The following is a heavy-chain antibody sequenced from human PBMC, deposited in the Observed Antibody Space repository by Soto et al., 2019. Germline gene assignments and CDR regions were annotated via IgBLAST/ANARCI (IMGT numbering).Heavy chain of an antibody. CDR2: IYHIGRT. D-gene: IGHD2-21*02. V-gene: IGHV4-39*01. CDR1: GESISSSSYY. J-gene: IGHJ4*02. CDR3: ARQRTTVVTQAYFDY. Sequence: PPATRSITWIVSGESISSSSYYWGWIRQPAGKGLEGSGSIYHIGRTYYNPSLKSRVSISIDTSKNQFSLKLSSVTAADTALYYCARQRTTVVTQAYFDYWGQGALVTVSS.